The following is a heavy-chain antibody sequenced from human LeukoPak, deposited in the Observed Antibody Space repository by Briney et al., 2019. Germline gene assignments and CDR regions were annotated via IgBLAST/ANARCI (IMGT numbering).Heavy chain of an antibody. Sequence: PSETLSLTCAVYGGSFSGYYWSWIRQPPGKGLEWIGEINHSGSTNYNPPLKSRVTISVDTSKNQFSLKLSSVTAADTAVYYCARGRYDFWSGQTIDYWGQGTLVTVSS. CDR2: INHSGST. D-gene: IGHD3-3*01. CDR1: GGSFSGYY. J-gene: IGHJ4*02. CDR3: ARGRYDFWSGQTIDY. V-gene: IGHV4-34*01.